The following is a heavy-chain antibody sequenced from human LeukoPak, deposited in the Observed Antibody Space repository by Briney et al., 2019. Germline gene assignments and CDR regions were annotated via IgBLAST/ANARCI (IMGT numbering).Heavy chain of an antibody. J-gene: IGHJ5*02. CDR2: INHSGST. D-gene: IGHD3-3*01. CDR1: GGSFSGYY. V-gene: IGHV4-34*01. CDR3: ARAESIFGVVITWFDP. Sequence: PSETLSLTCAVYGGSFSGYYWSWLRQPPGKGLEWIGEINHSGSTNYNPSLKSRVTISVDTSKNQFSLKLSSVTAADTAVYYWARAESIFGVVITWFDPWGQGTLVTVSS.